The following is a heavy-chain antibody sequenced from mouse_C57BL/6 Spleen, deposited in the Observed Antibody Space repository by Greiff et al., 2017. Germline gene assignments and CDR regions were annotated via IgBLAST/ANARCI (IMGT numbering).Heavy chain of an antibody. J-gene: IGHJ4*01. CDR3: ARSANWDEGYYAMDY. V-gene: IGHV5-17*01. Sequence: EVMLVESGGGLVKPGGSLKLSCAASGFTFSDYGMHWVRQAPEKGLEWVAYISSGSSTIYYADTVKGRFTISRDNAKNTLFLQMTSLRSEDTAMYYCARSANWDEGYYAMDYWGQGTSVTVSS. D-gene: IGHD4-1*01. CDR1: GFTFSDYG. CDR2: ISSGSSTI.